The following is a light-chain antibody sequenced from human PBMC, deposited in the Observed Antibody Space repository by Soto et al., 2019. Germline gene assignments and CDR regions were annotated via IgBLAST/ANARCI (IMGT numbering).Light chain of an antibody. CDR1: QGISSA. Sequence: AIQLTQSPSSLSASVGDRVSITCRASQGISSALAWYQQKPGKAPKLLIHDASTLESGVPSRFSGSGSGTDFTLTISSLQPEDFANYYCQQFNIYPLTFGGGTKVEIK. V-gene: IGKV1-13*02. J-gene: IGKJ4*01. CDR2: DAS. CDR3: QQFNIYPLT.